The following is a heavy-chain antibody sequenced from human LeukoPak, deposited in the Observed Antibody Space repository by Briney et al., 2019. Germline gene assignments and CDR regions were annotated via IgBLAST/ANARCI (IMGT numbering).Heavy chain of an antibody. Sequence: SGTLSLTCAVSGGSIISSNWWNWVRQPPGKGLEWIGEIYHSGTTNYNPSLRSRVTISVDKSKNQFSLKLSSVTAADTAVYYCARGKESSGGFDYWGQGTLVTVSS. J-gene: IGHJ4*02. CDR1: GGSIISSNW. D-gene: IGHD3-10*01. V-gene: IGHV4-4*02. CDR2: IYHSGTT. CDR3: ARGKESSGGFDY.